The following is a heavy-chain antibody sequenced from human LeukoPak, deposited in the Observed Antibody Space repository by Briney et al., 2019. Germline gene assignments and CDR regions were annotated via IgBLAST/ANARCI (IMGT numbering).Heavy chain of an antibody. CDR1: GGTFSSYA. Sequence: ASVKVSCKASGGTFSSYAISWVRQAPGQGLEWMGWINPTSGGTDYAQKFQGRVTMTRDTSISSAYLELSRLTSDDTAVYYCAKVRIVGAPKGFDYWGQGTLVTVSS. V-gene: IGHV1-2*02. CDR3: AKVRIVGAPKGFDY. D-gene: IGHD1-26*01. J-gene: IGHJ4*02. CDR2: INPTSGGT.